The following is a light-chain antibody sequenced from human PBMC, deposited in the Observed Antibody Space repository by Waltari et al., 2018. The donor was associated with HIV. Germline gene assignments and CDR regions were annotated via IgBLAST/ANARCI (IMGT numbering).Light chain of an antibody. CDR1: KIGRKS. V-gene: IGLV3-21*04. CDR2: FDP. J-gene: IGLJ2*01. Sequence: SYVLPQPPSLSVAPGETARLTCGGDKIGRKSVHWYQQKPGQAPIYFDPGRPSGVPERVPGSKSENTATLTITRAEAGDEADYYCQVWDVSADRAVFGGGTTLTVL. CDR3: QVWDVSADRAV.